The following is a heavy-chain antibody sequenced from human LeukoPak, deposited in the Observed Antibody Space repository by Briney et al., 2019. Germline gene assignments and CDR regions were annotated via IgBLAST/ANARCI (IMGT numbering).Heavy chain of an antibody. CDR1: GFTLSTYE. J-gene: IGHJ4*02. D-gene: IGHD6-6*01. Sequence: GGSLRLSCAASGFTLSTYEMHCVRQAPGKGLEWLSYISSSGNTIFYADSVKGRFTISRDNAKNSLYLQMNSLRAEDTAVYYCARDSSSSWDYWWQGTLVTVSS. V-gene: IGHV3-48*03. CDR2: ISSSGNTI. CDR3: ARDSSSSWDY.